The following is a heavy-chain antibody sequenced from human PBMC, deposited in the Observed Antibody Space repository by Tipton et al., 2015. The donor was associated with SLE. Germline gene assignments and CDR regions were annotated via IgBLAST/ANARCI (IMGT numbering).Heavy chain of an antibody. D-gene: IGHD6-25*01. J-gene: IGHJ4*02. Sequence: TLSLTCTVSGGSISSYYWSWIRQPPGKGLEWIGYIYTSGSTNYNPSLKSRVTISVDTSKNQFSLKLSSVTAADTAVYYCARRGVSGGYFDYWGQGTLVTVSS. CDR3: ARRGVSGGYFDY. V-gene: IGHV4-4*09. CDR1: GGSISSYY. CDR2: IYTSGST.